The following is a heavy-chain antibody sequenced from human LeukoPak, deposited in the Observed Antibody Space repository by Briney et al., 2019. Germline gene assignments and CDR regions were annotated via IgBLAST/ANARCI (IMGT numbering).Heavy chain of an antibody. V-gene: IGHV3-30*04. CDR1: GFTFSSYA. CDR2: ISYDGSNK. Sequence: GGSLRLSCAASGFTFSSYAMHWVRQAPGKGLEWVAVISYDGSNKYYADSVKGRFTISRDDSKNTLYLQMNSLRAEDTAVYYCARDIIYYGSGSYMDVWGKGTTVTVSS. CDR3: ARDIIYYGSGSYMDV. J-gene: IGHJ6*04. D-gene: IGHD3-10*01.